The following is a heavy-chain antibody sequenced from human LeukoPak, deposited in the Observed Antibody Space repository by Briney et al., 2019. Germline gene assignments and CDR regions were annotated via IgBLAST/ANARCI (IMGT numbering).Heavy chain of an antibody. V-gene: IGHV1-8*01. Sequence: ASVKVSCKASGYTFTSHDINWVRQATGQGLEWMGWMNPNSGNTGYAQKFQGRVTMTRNTSISTAYMELSSLRSEDTAVYYCARGGRRWIQLWLRDPLDYWGQGTLVTVSS. CDR1: GYTFTSHD. CDR3: ARGGRRWIQLWLRDPLDY. J-gene: IGHJ4*02. D-gene: IGHD5-18*01. CDR2: MNPNSGNT.